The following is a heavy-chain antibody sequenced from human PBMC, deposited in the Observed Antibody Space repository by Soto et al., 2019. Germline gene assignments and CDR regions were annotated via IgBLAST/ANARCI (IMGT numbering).Heavy chain of an antibody. CDR1: GVSFSGYY. CDR2: INHSGST. CDR3: ARALRYFDWLSTNWFDP. V-gene: IGHV4-34*01. D-gene: IGHD3-9*01. J-gene: IGHJ5*02. Sequence: SETLSLXCAVYGVSFSGYYWSWIRQPPGKGLEWIGEINHSGSTNYNPSLKSRVTISVDTSKNQSSLKLSSVTAADTAVYYCARALRYFDWLSTNWFDPWGQGPLLTVSS.